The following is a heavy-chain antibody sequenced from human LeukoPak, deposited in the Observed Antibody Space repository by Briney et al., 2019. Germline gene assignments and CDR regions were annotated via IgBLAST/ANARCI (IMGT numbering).Heavy chain of an antibody. Sequence: GGSLRLSCAASGFSFSSYEMNWVRQAPGKGLEWISYISASGTLTHYADSVEGRFTISRDNAKNSLYLQMNSLRAEDTAVYYCAKGPGYCSGGSCYSAHMDVWGKGTTVTISS. CDR2: ISASGTLT. J-gene: IGHJ6*03. CDR1: GFSFSSYE. V-gene: IGHV3-48*03. D-gene: IGHD2-15*01. CDR3: AKGPGYCSGGSCYSAHMDV.